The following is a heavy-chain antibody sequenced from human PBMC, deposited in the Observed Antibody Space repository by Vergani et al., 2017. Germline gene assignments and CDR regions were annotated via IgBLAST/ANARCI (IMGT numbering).Heavy chain of an antibody. CDR2: IYYSGST. CDR3: AARIAAAGTRDY. CDR1: GGSISSYY. Sequence: QVQLQESGPGLVKPSEILSLTCTVSGGSISSYYWSWIRQPPGKGLEWIGYIYYSGSTNYNPSLKSRVTISVDTSKNQFSLKLSSVTAADTAVYYCAARIAAAGTRDYWGQGTLVTVSS. J-gene: IGHJ4*02. D-gene: IGHD6-13*01. V-gene: IGHV4-59*08.